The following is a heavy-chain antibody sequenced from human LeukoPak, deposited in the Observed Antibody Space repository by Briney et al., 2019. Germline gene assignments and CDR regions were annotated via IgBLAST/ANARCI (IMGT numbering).Heavy chain of an antibody. V-gene: IGHV1-8*01. Sequence: ASVKVSCKASGYTFNSYDINWVRQATGQGLEWMGWMNPNTGNTGYGERFQGRVTMTRDNSISTACMELNSLTSEDTAVYYCARGGAPGLVLRFLEWLSPADYWGQGTLVTVSS. CDR2: MNPNTGNT. CDR1: GYTFNSYD. D-gene: IGHD3-3*01. J-gene: IGHJ4*02. CDR3: ARGGAPGLVLRFLEWLSPADY.